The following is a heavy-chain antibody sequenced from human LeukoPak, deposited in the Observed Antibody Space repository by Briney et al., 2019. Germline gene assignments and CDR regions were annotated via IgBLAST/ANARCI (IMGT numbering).Heavy chain of an antibody. Sequence: GASVKVSCKASGYTFTGYYMHWVRQPPGQGLEGMGWINPNSGGTNYAQKFQGRVTMTRDTSISTAYMELSRLRSDDTAVYYCARDTGTGSLIDAFDIWGQGTMVTVSS. V-gene: IGHV1-2*02. CDR3: ARDTGTGSLIDAFDI. CDR2: INPNSGGT. J-gene: IGHJ3*02. D-gene: IGHD1-7*01. CDR1: GYTFTGYY.